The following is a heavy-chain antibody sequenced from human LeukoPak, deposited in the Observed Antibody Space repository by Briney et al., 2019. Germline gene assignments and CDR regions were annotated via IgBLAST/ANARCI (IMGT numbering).Heavy chain of an antibody. CDR1: GFSASSLY. CDR2: IYSGGST. D-gene: IGHD7-27*01. CDR3: LTENWGSRDQEYCDG. V-gene: IGHV3-53*01. J-gene: IGHJ2*01. Sequence: GGSLSLSCACCGFSASSLYLHWVRQAPGEGLEWVSVIYSGGSTYYADSVKGRFTISRDNSENTLYLQMNSLRAEDTAVYYCLTENWGSRDQEYCDGRGGGTLVTVSS.